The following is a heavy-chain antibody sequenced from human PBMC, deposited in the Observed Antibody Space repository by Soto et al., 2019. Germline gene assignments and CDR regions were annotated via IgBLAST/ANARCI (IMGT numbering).Heavy chain of an antibody. J-gene: IGHJ4*02. D-gene: IGHD3-22*01. V-gene: IGHV4-30-4*01. CDR2: MYYTGST. Sequence: QVQLQESGPGLVKPSQTLSLTCTVSGGSISSGDYYWSWIRQPPGKGLEWIGYMYYTGSTYYNSSIKSRVTISVDTSKNQFSLRLGSVTAADTAVYYCARGGGLFDSSGYYSYYFDYWGQGTLVTVSS. CDR1: GGSISSGDYY. CDR3: ARGGGLFDSSGYYSYYFDY.